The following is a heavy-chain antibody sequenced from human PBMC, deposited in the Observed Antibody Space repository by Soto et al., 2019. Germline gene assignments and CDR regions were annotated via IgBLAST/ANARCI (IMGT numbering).Heavy chain of an antibody. CDR3: AKNQGVELVPLATVDWFDP. CDR2: ISGSGFKK. V-gene: IGHV3-23*01. Sequence: GGSLRLSCAASGFIFENFGMSWVRQAPGKGLEWISSISGSGFKKYYADSVKGRFTISRDNSKSTVYLELNNLSAEDTAVYHCAKNQGVELVPLATVDWFDPWGQGSVVTVSS. J-gene: IGHJ5*02. D-gene: IGHD1-26*01. CDR1: GFIFENFG.